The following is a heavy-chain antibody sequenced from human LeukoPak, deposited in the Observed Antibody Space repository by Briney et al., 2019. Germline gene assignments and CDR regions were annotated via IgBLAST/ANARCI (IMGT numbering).Heavy chain of an antibody. V-gene: IGHV3-74*01. Sequence: PGGSLRLSCAASGFTFSSCWMHWVRHAPGKGLVWVSRINSDGSSTSYADSVKGRFTISRDNAKNTLYLQMNSLRAEDTAVYYCARRVVGATCLDYWGQGTLVTVSS. CDR3: ARRVVGATCLDY. CDR2: INSDGSST. D-gene: IGHD1-26*01. CDR1: GFTFSSCW. J-gene: IGHJ4*02.